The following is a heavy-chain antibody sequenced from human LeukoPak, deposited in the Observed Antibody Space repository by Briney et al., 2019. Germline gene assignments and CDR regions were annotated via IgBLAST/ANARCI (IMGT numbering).Heavy chain of an antibody. D-gene: IGHD4-17*01. J-gene: IGHJ4*02. Sequence: GGSLRLSCAASGFTFSSYGMHWVRQAPGKGLEWVSAISGSGGSTYYADSVKGRFTISRDNSKNTLYLQMNSLRAEDTAVYYCAKDANYGDYVFDYWGQGTLVTVSS. CDR2: ISGSGGST. V-gene: IGHV3-23*01. CDR3: AKDANYGDYVFDY. CDR1: GFTFSSYG.